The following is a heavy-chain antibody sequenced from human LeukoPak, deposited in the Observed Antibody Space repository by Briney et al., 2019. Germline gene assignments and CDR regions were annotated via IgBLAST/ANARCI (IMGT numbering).Heavy chain of an antibody. Sequence: SETLSLTCTVSGGSISSYYWSWIRQPPGKGLEWIGYIYYSGSTNYNPSLKSRVTISVDTSKNQFSLKLSSVTAADTAVYYCARLVAAVAGSSGYFDLWGRGTLVTVSS. J-gene: IGHJ2*01. D-gene: IGHD6-19*01. CDR3: ARLVAAVAGSSGYFDL. V-gene: IGHV4-59*12. CDR2: IYYSGST. CDR1: GGSISSYY.